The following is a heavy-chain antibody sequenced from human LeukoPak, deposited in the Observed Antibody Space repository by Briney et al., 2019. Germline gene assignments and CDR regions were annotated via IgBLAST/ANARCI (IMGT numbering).Heavy chain of an antibody. CDR1: GGSFSGYY. J-gene: IGHJ4*02. CDR2: INHSGST. V-gene: IGHV4-34*01. Sequence: SETLSLTCAVYGGSFSGYYWSWIRQPPGKGLEWIGEINHSGSTNYNPSLKSRVTISVDTSKNQFSLKLSSVTAADTAVYYCARDRYGDYAIDSWGQGTLVTVSS. D-gene: IGHD4-17*01. CDR3: ARDRYGDYAIDS.